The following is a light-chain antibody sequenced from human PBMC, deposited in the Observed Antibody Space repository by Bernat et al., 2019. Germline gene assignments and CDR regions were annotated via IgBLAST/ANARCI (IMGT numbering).Light chain of an antibody. Sequence: DIVLTQSPGTLSLSPGERATLSCRASQSVSSSYLAWYQQKPGQAPRLLIYGASTRATGIPDRFSGSGSGTDFTLTISRLEPEDFAVYYCQQYGDSPRVTFGPGTKVDI. V-gene: IGKV3-20*01. CDR1: QSVSSSY. CDR3: QQYGDSPRVT. J-gene: IGKJ3*01. CDR2: GAS.